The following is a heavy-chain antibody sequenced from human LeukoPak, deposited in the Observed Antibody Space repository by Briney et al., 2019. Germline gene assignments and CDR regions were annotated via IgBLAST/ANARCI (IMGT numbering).Heavy chain of an antibody. Sequence: SETLSLTCTVSGGSISSYYWSWIRQPPGKGLEWLGYIYYGGSTNYNPSLKSRVTISLDTSKNQFSLRLTSVTAADTAVYYCARHYPTLYDTSGYYSGYFDYWGQGTLVTVSS. V-gene: IGHV4-59*08. CDR2: IYYGGST. J-gene: IGHJ4*02. D-gene: IGHD3-22*01. CDR3: ARHYPTLYDTSGYYSGYFDY. CDR1: GGSISSYY.